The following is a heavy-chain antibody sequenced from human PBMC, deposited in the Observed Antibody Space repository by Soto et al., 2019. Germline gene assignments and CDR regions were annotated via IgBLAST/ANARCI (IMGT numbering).Heavy chain of an antibody. Sequence: ASVKVSCKVSGYTLTELSMHWVRQAPGKGLEWMGGFGPEDGETIYAQKFQGRVTVTEDTSTDTAYMELSSLRSEDTAVYYCATVLGGGYWEYPDAFDIWGQGTMVTVSS. D-gene: IGHD3-22*01. CDR1: GYTLTELS. CDR2: FGPEDGET. J-gene: IGHJ3*02. CDR3: ATVLGGGYWEYPDAFDI. V-gene: IGHV1-24*01.